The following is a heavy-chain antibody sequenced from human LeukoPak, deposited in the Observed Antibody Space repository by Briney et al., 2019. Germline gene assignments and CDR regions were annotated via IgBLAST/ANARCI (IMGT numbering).Heavy chain of an antibody. CDR2: IYYSGST. J-gene: IGHJ4*02. D-gene: IGHD5-18*01. CDR1: GDSISSYY. CDR3: ARGAAGYSYG. V-gene: IGHV4-59*01. Sequence: KASETLSLTCTVSGDSISSYYWSWIRQPPGKGLEWIGHIYYSGSTNYNPSLKSRVTISIDTSKNQFSLRLSSVTAADTAVYYCARGAAGYSYGWGQGTLVTVSS.